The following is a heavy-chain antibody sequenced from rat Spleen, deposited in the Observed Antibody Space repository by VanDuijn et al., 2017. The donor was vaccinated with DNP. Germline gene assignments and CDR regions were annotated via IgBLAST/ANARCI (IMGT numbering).Heavy chain of an antibody. CDR2: ISTAGNT. D-gene: IGHD1-2*01. CDR1: GSSLSNFG. V-gene: IGHV2S12*01. CDR3: TGGGSSIYPFTY. J-gene: IGHJ3*01. Sequence: QVQLRESGPGLVQPSQILSLTCTVSGSSLSNFGINWVRQPPGKGLEWIAAISTAGNTFYNSALKSRLSFSSDPSRSQVFLHMNSLQTEDTAIYFCTGGGSSIYPFTYWGQGTLVTVSS.